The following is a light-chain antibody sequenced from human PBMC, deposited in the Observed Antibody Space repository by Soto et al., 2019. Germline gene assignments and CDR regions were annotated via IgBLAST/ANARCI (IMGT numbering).Light chain of an antibody. Sequence: EIVLTQSPGTLSLSPGERATLSCRASQNINSDYFAWYQQKPGQAPRPLIYGASSRATGIPDRFSGSGSGTDFTLTISRLEPEDFAVYYCQQYGSSPWTFGQGTKVDIK. J-gene: IGKJ1*01. CDR3: QQYGSSPWT. V-gene: IGKV3-20*01. CDR2: GAS. CDR1: QNINSDY.